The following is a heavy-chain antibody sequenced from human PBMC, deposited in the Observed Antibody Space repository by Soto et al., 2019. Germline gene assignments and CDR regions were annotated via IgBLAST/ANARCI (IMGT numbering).Heavy chain of an antibody. CDR3: ATQPGGGGY. J-gene: IGHJ4*02. CDR1: GFTVSNNY. CDR2: IYSGGYT. V-gene: IGHV3-53*01. D-gene: IGHD3-10*01. Sequence: EVQLVESGGGLIQPGGSLRLSCAVSGFTVSNNYMSWVRQAPGKGLEGVSVIYSGGYTAYGDSVKGRFTISRDNSKNTLLPQMKSPGPADPPVSYCATQPGGGGYWGQGTLVTVSS.